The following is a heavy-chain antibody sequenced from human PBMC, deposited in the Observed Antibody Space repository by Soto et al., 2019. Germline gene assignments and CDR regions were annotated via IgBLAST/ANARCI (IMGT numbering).Heavy chain of an antibody. CDR3: TPGVPPPYGDDAFDI. J-gene: IGHJ3*02. D-gene: IGHD4-17*01. Sequence: EVQLVESGGGLVKPGGSLRLSCAASGFTFSNAWMSWVRQAPGKGLEWVGRIKSKTDGGTTDYAAPVKGRFTISRDYSKNTLYLQINSLKNEDTAVYYCTPGVPPPYGDDAFDIWGQGTMVTVSS. V-gene: IGHV3-15*01. CDR1: GFTFSNAW. CDR2: IKSKTDGGTT.